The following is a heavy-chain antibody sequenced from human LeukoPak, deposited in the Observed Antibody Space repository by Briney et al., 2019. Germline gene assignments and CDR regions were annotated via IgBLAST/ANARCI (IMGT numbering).Heavy chain of an antibody. V-gene: IGHV4-4*07. CDR2: IYTSGST. D-gene: IGHD3-22*01. CDR1: GGSISIYY. Sequence: SETLSLTCTVSGGSISIYYWSWIRQPAGKGLEWIGRIYTSGSTNYNPSLKSRVTMSVDTSKNQFSLKLSSVTAADTAVYYCARRDSYSSGYYYFDYWGQGTLVTVSS. CDR3: ARRDSYSSGYYYFDY. J-gene: IGHJ4*02.